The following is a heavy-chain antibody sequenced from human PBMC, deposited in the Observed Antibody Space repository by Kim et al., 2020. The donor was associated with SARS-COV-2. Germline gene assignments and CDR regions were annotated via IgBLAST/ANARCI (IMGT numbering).Heavy chain of an antibody. J-gene: IGHJ6*02. V-gene: IGHV3-74*01. Sequence: DSVKGRFTISRDNAKNTLYLQMNSLRAEDTAVYYCARDRSVYYYYGMDVWGQGTTVTVSS. CDR3: ARDRSVYYYYGMDV.